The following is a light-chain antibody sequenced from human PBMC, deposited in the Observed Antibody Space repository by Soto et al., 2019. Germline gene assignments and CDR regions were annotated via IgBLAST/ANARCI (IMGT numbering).Light chain of an antibody. CDR2: GAS. J-gene: IGKJ4*01. CDR1: RSVSSS. Sequence: EVVMTQSPATLSVSPGERATLSCRASRSVSSSLAWYRQRPGQAPRLLIYGASTRATGVPARFSGSGSGTEFTLTISRLQSEDFAIYYCQQYNDWPPLTFGGGTKVEI. CDR3: QQYNDWPPLT. V-gene: IGKV3-15*01.